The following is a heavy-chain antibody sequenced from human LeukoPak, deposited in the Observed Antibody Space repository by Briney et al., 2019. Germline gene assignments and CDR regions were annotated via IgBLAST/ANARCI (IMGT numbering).Heavy chain of an antibody. V-gene: IGHV1-18*01. J-gene: IGHJ4*02. Sequence: ASVKVSCKASGYTFTTYGINWVRQAPGQGLEWMGWISTYNGNTNYTQKLQGRVTMTTDTSTGTAYMELRSLRSDDTAVYYCAREPSSSWLFDYWGQGTLVTVSS. CDR1: GYTFTTYG. D-gene: IGHD6-13*01. CDR3: AREPSSSWLFDY. CDR2: ISTYNGNT.